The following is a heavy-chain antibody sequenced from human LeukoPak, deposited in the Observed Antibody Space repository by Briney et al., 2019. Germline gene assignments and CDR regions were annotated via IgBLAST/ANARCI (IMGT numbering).Heavy chain of an antibody. D-gene: IGHD3-9*01. CDR1: GGSFSGYY. J-gene: IGHJ6*03. CDR3: ARDVAPNYYDILTGQYNYYMDV. Sequence: PSETLSLTCAVYGGSFSGYYWSWIRQPPGKGLEWIGRIYTSGSTNYNPSLKSRVTMSVDTSKNQFSLKVSSVTAADTAVYYCARDVAPNYYDILTGQYNYYMDVWGNGTTVTISS. CDR2: IYTSGST. V-gene: IGHV4-59*10.